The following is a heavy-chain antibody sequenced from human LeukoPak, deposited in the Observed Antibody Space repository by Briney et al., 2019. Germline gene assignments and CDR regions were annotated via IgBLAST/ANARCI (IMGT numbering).Heavy chain of an antibody. D-gene: IGHD6-19*01. Sequence: PGESLQISCKGSEYSFTNHWIGWVRQLPGKGLEWMGLIYPDDSDTRYSPSFQGQVIISADKSINTAYLQWRSLKASDTAMYYCARHSRYSNGGHWFDPWGQGTLVTVSS. CDR2: IYPDDSDT. J-gene: IGHJ5*02. V-gene: IGHV5-51*01. CDR1: EYSFTNHW. CDR3: ARHSRYSNGGHWFDP.